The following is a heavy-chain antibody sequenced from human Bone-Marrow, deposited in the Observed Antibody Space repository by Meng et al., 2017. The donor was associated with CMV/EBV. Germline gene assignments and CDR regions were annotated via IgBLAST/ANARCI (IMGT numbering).Heavy chain of an antibody. J-gene: IGHJ4*02. V-gene: IGHV3-9*01. D-gene: IGHD1-26*01. CDR3: AKGSRGELPTYFDD. Sequence: GGSLRLSCAASGFTFDDYAMHWVRQAPGKGLEWVSGISWNSGSIGYADSVKGRFTISRDNAKNSLYLQMNSLRAEDTALYYCAKGSRGELPTYFDDWGQGTLVTVSS. CDR1: GFTFDDYA. CDR2: ISWNSGSI.